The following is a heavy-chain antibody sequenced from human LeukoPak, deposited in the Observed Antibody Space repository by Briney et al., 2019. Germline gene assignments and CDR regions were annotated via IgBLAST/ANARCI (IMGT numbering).Heavy chain of an antibody. Sequence: SETLSLTCTVSGVSISSGGDYWSWIRQHPGTGLEWIGYIYYSGSTYYNPSLKSRVTISVDTSKNQFSLKLSSVTAADTAVYYCARGDRGRYDLWGQGTLVTVSS. D-gene: IGHD1-14*01. CDR2: IYYSGST. J-gene: IGHJ5*02. CDR1: GVSISSGGDY. V-gene: IGHV4-31*03. CDR3: ARGDRGRYDL.